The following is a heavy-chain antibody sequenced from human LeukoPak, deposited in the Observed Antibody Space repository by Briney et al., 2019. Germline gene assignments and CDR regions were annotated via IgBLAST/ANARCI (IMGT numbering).Heavy chain of an antibody. Sequence: SETLSLTCTVSGGSISSSSYYWSWIRQPPGKGLEWIGEINHSGSTNYNPSLKSRVTISVDTSKNQFSLKLSSVTAADTAVYYCARRKGVAAAGTRINLGTQIWFDPWGQGTLVTVSS. CDR3: ARRKGVAAAGTRINLGTQIWFDP. V-gene: IGHV4-39*07. J-gene: IGHJ5*02. CDR1: GGSISSSSYY. CDR2: INHSGST. D-gene: IGHD6-13*01.